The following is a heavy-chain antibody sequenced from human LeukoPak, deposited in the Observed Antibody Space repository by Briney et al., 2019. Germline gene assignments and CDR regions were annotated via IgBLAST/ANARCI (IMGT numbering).Heavy chain of an antibody. CDR2: TYYSGST. CDR1: GGSISSSSYY. CDR3: ARRRDGYNRAFDI. D-gene: IGHD5-24*01. Sequence: SETLSLTCTVSGGSISSSSYYWGWIRQPPGKGLEWIGSTYYSGSTYYNPSLKSRVTISVDTSKNQFSLKLSSVTAADTAVYYCARRRDGYNRAFDIWGQGTMVTVSS. J-gene: IGHJ3*02. V-gene: IGHV4-39*01.